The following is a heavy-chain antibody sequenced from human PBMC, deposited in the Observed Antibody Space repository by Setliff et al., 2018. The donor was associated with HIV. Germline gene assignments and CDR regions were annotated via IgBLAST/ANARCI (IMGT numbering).Heavy chain of an antibody. Sequence: ASVKVSCKASGYTFTSYAIHWVRQAPGQRLEWMGWINVGKGNTKYSQDLQGRVTITRDTSASTAYMELNSLRSEDMAVYYGASAPHEGLLWFGGGGFDLWGQGTMVTVSS. CDR1: GYTFTSYA. CDR2: INVGKGNT. CDR3: ASAPHEGLLWFGGGGFDL. J-gene: IGHJ3*01. V-gene: IGHV1-3*03. D-gene: IGHD3-10*01.